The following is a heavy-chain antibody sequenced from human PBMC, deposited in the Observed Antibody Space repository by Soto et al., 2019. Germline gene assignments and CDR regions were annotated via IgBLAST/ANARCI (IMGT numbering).Heavy chain of an antibody. J-gene: IGHJ4*02. CDR3: ARVGSNYYRFDY. D-gene: IGHD4-4*01. CDR2: IYYTGST. V-gene: IGHV4-30-4*01. Sequence: QVQLQESGPGLVKPSHTLYLSCSVSGGSISGGGYYWTWIRQPPGKGLEWIGHIYYTGSTDYNASLKSRVTMSVDTSKNQFSLKVNSVTATDTAVYYCARVGSNYYRFDYWGQRTLVTVSS. CDR1: GGSISGGGYY.